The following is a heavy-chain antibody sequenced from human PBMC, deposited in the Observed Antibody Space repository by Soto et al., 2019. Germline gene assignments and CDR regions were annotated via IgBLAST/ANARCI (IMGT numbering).Heavy chain of an antibody. CDR1: GGSISSYY. J-gene: IGHJ5*02. CDR3: ARAAGITIFGVVTPLYNWFDP. Sequence: SETLSLTCTVSGGSISSYYWSWIRQPPGKGLEWIGYVYYSGSTNYNPSLKSRVTISVDTSKNQFSLRLSSVTAADTAVYYCARAAGITIFGVVTPLYNWFDPWGQGTLVTVSS. V-gene: IGHV4-59*01. D-gene: IGHD3-3*01. CDR2: VYYSGST.